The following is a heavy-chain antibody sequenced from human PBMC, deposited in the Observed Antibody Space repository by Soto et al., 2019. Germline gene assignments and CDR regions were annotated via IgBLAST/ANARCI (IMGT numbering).Heavy chain of an antibody. V-gene: IGHV4-59*01. CDR1: GDSISNYY. Sequence: SETLSLTCTVSGDSISNYYWSWIRQPPGKGLEWIGYIYYSGTTNYNPSLKTRVTISLDTSKNQFSLELTSVTTADTAVYYCARDLPSYGDKQGYGMDVWGQGTTVTVSS. CDR3: ARDLPSYGDKQGYGMDV. J-gene: IGHJ6*02. CDR2: IYYSGTT. D-gene: IGHD4-17*01.